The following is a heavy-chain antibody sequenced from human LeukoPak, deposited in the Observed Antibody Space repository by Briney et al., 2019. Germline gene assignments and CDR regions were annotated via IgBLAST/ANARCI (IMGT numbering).Heavy chain of an antibody. CDR3: ARGRRGSGWYGRWFDP. CDR1: GGSFSGYY. V-gene: IGHV4-34*01. CDR2: INHSGST. Sequence: SETLSLTCAVYGGSFSGYYWSWIRQPPGKGLEWIGEINHSGSTNYNPSLKSRVTISVDTSKNQFSLKLSSVTAADTAVYYCARGRRGSGWYGRWFDPWGQGTLVTVSS. J-gene: IGHJ5*02. D-gene: IGHD6-19*01.